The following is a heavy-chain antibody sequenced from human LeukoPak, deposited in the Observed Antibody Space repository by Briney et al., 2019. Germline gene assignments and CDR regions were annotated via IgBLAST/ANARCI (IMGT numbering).Heavy chain of an antibody. CDR3: ARNPTVTTVNWFDP. D-gene: IGHD4-17*01. Sequence: GASVKVSCKASGYTFTSCGISWVRRAPGQGLEWMGWISAYNGNTNYAQKLQGRVTMTTDTSTSTAYMELRSLRSDDTAVYYCARNPTVTTVNWFDPWGQGTLVTVSS. CDR1: GYTFTSCG. CDR2: ISAYNGNT. J-gene: IGHJ5*02. V-gene: IGHV1-18*01.